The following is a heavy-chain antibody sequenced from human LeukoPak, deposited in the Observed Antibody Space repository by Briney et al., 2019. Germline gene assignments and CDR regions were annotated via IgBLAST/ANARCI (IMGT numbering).Heavy chain of an antibody. J-gene: IGHJ4*02. D-gene: IGHD6-19*01. CDR1: GFTFSSYS. V-gene: IGHV3-23*01. CDR3: ARTSSGWGFDF. CDR2: INYRTSDT. Sequence: GGSLGLSCAASGFTFSSYSMTWVRQAPGKGLEWVSTINYRTSDTYYADSVKGRFTISRDTSKNTLYLQMNSLRAEDTALYYCARTSSGWGFDFWGQGALVTVSS.